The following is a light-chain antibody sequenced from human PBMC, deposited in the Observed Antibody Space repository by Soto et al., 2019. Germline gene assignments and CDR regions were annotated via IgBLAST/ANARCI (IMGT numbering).Light chain of an antibody. Sequence: EIVMTQSPATLSVSPGERATLFCRASQSVSTNLAWYQQKPGQAPRLLIYGASTRATGIPARFSGSGSGTEFHLTISSLQSEDFAVYYCQQYNDWPPGTFGQGTKLEIK. CDR3: QQYNDWPPGT. CDR2: GAS. V-gene: IGKV3-15*01. J-gene: IGKJ2*01. CDR1: QSVSTN.